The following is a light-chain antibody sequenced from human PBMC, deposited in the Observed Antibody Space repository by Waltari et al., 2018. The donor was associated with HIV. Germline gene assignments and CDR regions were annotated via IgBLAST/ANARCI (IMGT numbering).Light chain of an antibody. Sequence: EIVMTQSPDTLSVSPGERATLSCRASQSVSSNLAWYQQKPGQAPRLLMYGASTMATGIPARFSGSGSGTEFTLTISGLQSEDFAVYYCQQYSNWLTYTFGQGTKLEIK. CDR3: QQYSNWLTYT. CDR1: QSVSSN. J-gene: IGKJ2*01. CDR2: GAS. V-gene: IGKV3-15*01.